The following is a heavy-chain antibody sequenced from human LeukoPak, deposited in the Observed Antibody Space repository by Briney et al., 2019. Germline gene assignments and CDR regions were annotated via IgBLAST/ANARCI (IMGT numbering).Heavy chain of an antibody. CDR3: AKTGGDSVLYYYYMDV. V-gene: IGHV3-30*02. Sequence: GALRLSCAASGFTFSSYGMPWVRQAPSKGLGWGAFIQYDGSNKNYADSVKGRFTISRDYSKNTLYLQMNSLRAEDTAVYYCAKTGGDSVLYYYYMDVWGKGTTVTVSS. CDR2: IQYDGSNK. D-gene: IGHD3-10*01. CDR1: GFTFSSYG. J-gene: IGHJ6*03.